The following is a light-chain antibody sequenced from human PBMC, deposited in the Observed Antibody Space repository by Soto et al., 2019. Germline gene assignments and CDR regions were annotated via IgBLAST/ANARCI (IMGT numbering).Light chain of an antibody. J-gene: IGLJ1*01. CDR1: SSNIGAGYD. CDR3: QSYDSSLSARYV. CDR2: GNS. Sequence: QLVLTQPPSVSGAPGQRVTISCTGSSSNIGAGYDVHWYQQLPGTAPKLLIYGNSNRPSGVPDRFSGSKSGTSASLAITGLQAEDEADYYCQSYDSSLSARYVFGTGTKLTVL. V-gene: IGLV1-40*01.